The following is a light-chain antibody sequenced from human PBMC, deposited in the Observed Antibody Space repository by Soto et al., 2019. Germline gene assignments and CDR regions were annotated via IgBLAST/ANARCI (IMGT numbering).Light chain of an antibody. V-gene: IGKV1-9*01. J-gene: IGKJ3*01. CDR2: VAS. Sequence: IQLTQSPSSLSASVGDRVTITCRASQDTSSYLAWYQQKPGKAPNLLIYVASTLQSGVPSRFSGSGSGTDFTLTISSLQPEDSATYYCQQLNGYPSTFTFGPGTKVDIK. CDR3: QQLNGYPSTFT. CDR1: QDTSSY.